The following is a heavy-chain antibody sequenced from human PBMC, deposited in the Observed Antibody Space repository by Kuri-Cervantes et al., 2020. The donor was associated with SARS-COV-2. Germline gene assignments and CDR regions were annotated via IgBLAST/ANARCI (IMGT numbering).Heavy chain of an antibody. CDR3: ARYPTGSSGWYSSDAFDI. D-gene: IGHD6-19*01. Sequence: SETLSLTCTVSGGSISSGDYYWSWIRQPAGKGLEWIGRIYTSGSTNYDPSLKSRVTISVDTSKNQFSLKLSSVTAADTAVYYCARYPTGSSGWYSSDAFDIWGQGTMVTVSS. CDR2: IYTSGST. CDR1: GGSISSGDYY. J-gene: IGHJ3*02. V-gene: IGHV4-61*02.